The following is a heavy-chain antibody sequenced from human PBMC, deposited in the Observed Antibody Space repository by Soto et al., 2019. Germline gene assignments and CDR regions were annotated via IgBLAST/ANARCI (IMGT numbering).Heavy chain of an antibody. CDR3: ARTTPVEWELGDAFDI. V-gene: IGHV2-70*04. CDR1: GFSLSTSGMR. J-gene: IGHJ3*02. CDR2: IDWDDDK. D-gene: IGHD1-26*01. Sequence: SGPTLVNPTQTLTLTCTFSGFSLSTSGMRVSWIRQPPGKALEWLARIDWDDDKFYSTSLKTRLTISKDTSKNQVVLTMTNMDPVDTATYYCARTTPVEWELGDAFDIWGQGTMVTVSS.